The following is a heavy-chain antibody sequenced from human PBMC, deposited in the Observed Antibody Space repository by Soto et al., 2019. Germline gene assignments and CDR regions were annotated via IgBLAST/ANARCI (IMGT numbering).Heavy chain of an antibody. CDR2: IIPIFGTA. CDR1: GGTFSSYA. J-gene: IGHJ4*02. V-gene: IGHV1-69*13. Sequence: SVKVSCKASGGTFSSYAISWVRQAPGQGLEWMGGIIPIFGTANYAQKFQGRVTITADESTSTAYMELSSLRSEDTAVYYCARVDRGYCTNGVCYSFDYWGQGTLVTVSS. CDR3: ARVDRGYCTNGVCYSFDY. D-gene: IGHD2-8*01.